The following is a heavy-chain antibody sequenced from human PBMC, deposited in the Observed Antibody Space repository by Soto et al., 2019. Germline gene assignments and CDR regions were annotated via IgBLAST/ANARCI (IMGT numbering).Heavy chain of an antibody. D-gene: IGHD6-13*01. CDR3: ASSLSAAGTYHYYYYGMDV. J-gene: IGHJ6*02. V-gene: IGHV3-53*01. Sequence: HPGGSLRLSCAASGFTVSSNYMSWVRQAPGKGLEWVSVIYSGGSTCYADSVKGRFTISRDNSKNTLYLQMNSLRAEDTAVYYCASSLSAAGTYHYYYYGMDVWGQGTTVTVSS. CDR2: IYSGGST. CDR1: GFTVSSNY.